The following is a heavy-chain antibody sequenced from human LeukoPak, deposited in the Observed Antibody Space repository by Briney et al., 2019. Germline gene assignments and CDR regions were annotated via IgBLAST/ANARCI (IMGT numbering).Heavy chain of an antibody. V-gene: IGHV3-30*18. D-gene: IGHD3-16*01. CDR2: ISYDGSNK. Sequence: GGSLRLSCAASGFTFSSYGMHWVRQAPGKGLEWVAVISYDGSNKYYADSVKGRFTISRDNSKNTLYLQMNSLRAEDTAVYYCAKGGGASRHAFDIWGQGTMVTVSS. J-gene: IGHJ3*02. CDR1: GFTFSSYG. CDR3: AKGGGASRHAFDI.